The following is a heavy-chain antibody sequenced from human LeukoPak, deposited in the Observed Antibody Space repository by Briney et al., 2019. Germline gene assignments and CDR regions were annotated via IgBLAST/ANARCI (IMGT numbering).Heavy chain of an antibody. CDR2: IYYSGST. D-gene: IGHD4-11*01. Sequence: SETLSLTCAVYGGSISSYYWSWIRQPPGKGLEWIGYIYYSGSTNYNPSLKSRVTISVDTSKNQFSLKLSSVTAADTAVYHCANPPTVTSFDYWGQGTLVTVSS. J-gene: IGHJ4*02. V-gene: IGHV4-59*01. CDR3: ANPPTVTSFDY. CDR1: GGSISSYY.